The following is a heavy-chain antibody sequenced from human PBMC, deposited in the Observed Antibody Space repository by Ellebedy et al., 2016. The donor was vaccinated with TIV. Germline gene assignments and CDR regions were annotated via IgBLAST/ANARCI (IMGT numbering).Heavy chain of an antibody. V-gene: IGHV4-39*07. CDR3: ASLCSSTSCYRANLDY. Sequence: MPSETLSLTCTVSGGSIRSSTYYWAWIRQPPGKGLEWLGNIFYSGSAYYNTSLQSRVTMSVDTSKNQFSLELSSVTAADTAVYSCASLCSSTSCYRANLDYWGQGTLVTVSS. D-gene: IGHD2-2*02. J-gene: IGHJ4*02. CDR1: GGSIRSSTYY. CDR2: IFYSGSA.